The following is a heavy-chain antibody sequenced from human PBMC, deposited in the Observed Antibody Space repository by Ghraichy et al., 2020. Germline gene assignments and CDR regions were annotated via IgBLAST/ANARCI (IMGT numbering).Heavy chain of an antibody. CDR2: IYSGGTT. CDR1: GFTLSSNY. J-gene: IGHJ4*02. D-gene: IGHD6-6*01. V-gene: IGHV3-66*01. Sequence: GESLNISCVTSGFTLSSNYMAWVRQAPGKGLEWVSIIYSGGTTYYTDSVRGRFTISRDNSKSTIYLQMKSLRPEDTAVYYCARDASYCFDTWGQGTAVGVSS. CDR3: ARDASYCFDT.